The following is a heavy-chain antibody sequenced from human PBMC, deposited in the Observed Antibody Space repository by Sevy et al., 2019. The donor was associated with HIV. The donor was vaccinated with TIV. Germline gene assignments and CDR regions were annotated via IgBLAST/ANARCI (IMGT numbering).Heavy chain of an antibody. CDR1: GYTFTSYG. V-gene: IGHV1-18*01. J-gene: IGHJ4*02. CDR2: ISAYNGNT. CDR3: ARTLEYSSSGGFDY. Sequence: ASVKVSCKASGYTFTSYGISWVRQAPGQGLEWMGWISAYNGNTNYAQKLQGRVTMTTDTSTSTAYMELRSLRSDDTAVYYCARTLEYSSSGGFDYWGQRTLVTVSS. D-gene: IGHD6-6*01.